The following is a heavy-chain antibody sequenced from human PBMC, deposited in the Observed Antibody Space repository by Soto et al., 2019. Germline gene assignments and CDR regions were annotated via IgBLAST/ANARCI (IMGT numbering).Heavy chain of an antibody. J-gene: IGHJ4*02. V-gene: IGHV4-59*02. Sequence: SETLSLTCSFSGDSVTGHYLTWIRQSPEKGLEWIGYMHYTGFSHYNPSLKSRVTISVDRSKNHFSLKLTSVTVADTAVYYCASGKYYYDSSGYYNIFDYWGQGTLVTVSS. CDR3: ASGKYYYDSSGYYNIFDY. CDR1: GDSVTGHY. CDR2: MHYTGFS. D-gene: IGHD3-22*01.